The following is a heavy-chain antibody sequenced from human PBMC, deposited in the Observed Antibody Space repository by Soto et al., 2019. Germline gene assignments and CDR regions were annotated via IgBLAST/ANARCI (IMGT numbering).Heavy chain of an antibody. CDR1: GGPFSNHA. J-gene: IGHJ6*02. D-gene: IGHD3-10*01. CDR3: ARGDKGEVYRYCPYPYYYCSMDV. Sequence: SVKVSCKAAGGPFSNHAISWVRQAPGQGLEWMGGIIPIFGTTMYAQEFKGRVTITADKSMSTVYMGLSRLRSEDTAVYYCARGDKGEVYRYCPYPYYYCSMDVWGQGTTVTVSS. V-gene: IGHV1-69*06. CDR2: IIPIFGTT.